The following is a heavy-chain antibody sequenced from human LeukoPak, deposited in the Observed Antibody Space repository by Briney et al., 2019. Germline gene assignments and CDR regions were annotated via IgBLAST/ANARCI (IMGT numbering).Heavy chain of an antibody. CDR2: ISSSSSYI. J-gene: IGHJ4*02. Sequence: GGSLRLSCAASGFTFSSYSMNWVRQAPGKGLEWVSSISSSSSYIYYADSVKGRFTISRDNSKNTLYLQMNSLRVEDTALYYCAKDRAYGQFLWGNDYWGQGTLVTVSS. V-gene: IGHV3-21*01. CDR1: GFTFSSYS. CDR3: AKDRAYGQFLWGNDY. D-gene: IGHD2-21*01.